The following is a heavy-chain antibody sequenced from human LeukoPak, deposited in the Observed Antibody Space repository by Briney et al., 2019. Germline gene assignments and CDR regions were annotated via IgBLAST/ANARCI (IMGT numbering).Heavy chain of an antibody. CDR2: IYTSGST. CDR3: ARALVDYHDSSGYYHPDWYFDL. D-gene: IGHD3-22*01. J-gene: IGHJ2*01. Sequence: SETLSLTCTVSGGSISSGSYYWSWIRQPAGKGLEWIGRIYTSGSTNYNPSLKSRVTISVDTSKNQFSLKLSSVTAADTAVYYCARALVDYHDSSGYYHPDWYFDLWGRGTLVTVSS. V-gene: IGHV4-61*02. CDR1: GGSISSGSYY.